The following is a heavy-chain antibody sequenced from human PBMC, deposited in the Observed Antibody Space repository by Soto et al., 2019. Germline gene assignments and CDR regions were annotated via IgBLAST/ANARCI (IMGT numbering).Heavy chain of an antibody. V-gene: IGHV1-18*01. D-gene: IGHD1-26*01. CDR3: ASSSGTSYIWFDP. CDR2: ISAYNGNT. J-gene: IGHJ5*02. CDR1: GYTFTSYG. Sequence: QVQLVQSGAEVKKPGASVKVSCKASGYTFTSYGISWVRQAPGQGLEWMGWISAYNGNTNYAQKLQGRVTITTDTSTSTAYMEVRSLRSDDTAVYYCASSSGTSYIWFDPWGQGTLVTVSS.